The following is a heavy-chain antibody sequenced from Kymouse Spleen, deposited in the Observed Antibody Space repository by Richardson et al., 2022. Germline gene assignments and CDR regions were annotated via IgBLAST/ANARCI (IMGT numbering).Heavy chain of an antibody. J-gene: IGHJ4*02. CDR3: ARRGDILTGYSHY. CDR1: GGSISSSSYY. D-gene: IGHD3-9*01. CDR2: IYYSGST. Sequence: QLQLQESGPGLVKPSETLSLTCTVSGGSISSSSYYWGWIRQPPGKGLEWIGSIYYSGSTYYNPSLKSRVTISVDTSKNQFSLKLSSVTAADTAVYYCARRGDILTGYSHYWGQGTLVTVSS. V-gene: IGHV4-39*01.